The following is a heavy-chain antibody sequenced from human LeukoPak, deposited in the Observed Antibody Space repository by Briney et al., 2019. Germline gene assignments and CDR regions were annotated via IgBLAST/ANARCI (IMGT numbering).Heavy chain of an antibody. CDR2: IIPIFGTA. V-gene: IGHV1-69*01. Sequence: AASVKVSCKASGGTFSSYAISWVRQAPGQGLEWMGGIIPIFGTANYAQKFQGRVTITADESTSTAYMELSSLRSEDTAVYYCARIAVARYYFDYWGQGTLVTVSS. D-gene: IGHD6-19*01. CDR1: GGTFSSYA. J-gene: IGHJ4*02. CDR3: ARIAVARYYFDY.